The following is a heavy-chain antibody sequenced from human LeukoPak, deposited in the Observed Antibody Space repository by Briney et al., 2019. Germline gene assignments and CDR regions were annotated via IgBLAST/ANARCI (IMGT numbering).Heavy chain of an antibody. V-gene: IGHV1-18*01. Sequence: GSSVKVSCKASGGTFSSYAISWVRQAPGQGLEWMGWISAYNGNTNYAQKLQGRVTMTTDTSTSTAYMELRSLRSDDTAVYYCARDRGSSSSDYYYYYMDVWGKGTTVTVSS. CDR1: GGTFSSYA. D-gene: IGHD6-6*01. CDR3: ARDRGSSSSDYYYYYMDV. J-gene: IGHJ6*03. CDR2: ISAYNGNT.